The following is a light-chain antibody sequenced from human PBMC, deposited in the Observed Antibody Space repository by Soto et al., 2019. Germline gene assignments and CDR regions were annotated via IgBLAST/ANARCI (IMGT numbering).Light chain of an antibody. CDR1: QSVGSY. V-gene: IGKV3-11*01. J-gene: IGKJ4*01. CDR2: DAS. Sequence: EIVLTQSPATLSLSPGEIATLSCRASQSVGSYLAWYQQKPGQAPRLLIYDASNRAAGIPARFSGSGSGTDFILIISGLEPEDSAVYYCQQRSNGRTFGGGTKVEIK. CDR3: QQRSNGRT.